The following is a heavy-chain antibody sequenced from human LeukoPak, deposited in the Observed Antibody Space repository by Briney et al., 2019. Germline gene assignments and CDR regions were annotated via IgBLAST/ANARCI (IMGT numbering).Heavy chain of an antibody. Sequence: GGSLRLSCAASGFTFDDYAMHWVRQAPGKGLEWVSGISWNSGSIGYADSVKGRFTISRDNAKNSLYLQMNSLRAEDTALYYCAKDMGGYSYGSPFDYWGQGTLVTASS. CDR1: GFTFDDYA. D-gene: IGHD5-18*01. CDR2: ISWNSGSI. CDR3: AKDMGGYSYGSPFDY. J-gene: IGHJ4*02. V-gene: IGHV3-9*01.